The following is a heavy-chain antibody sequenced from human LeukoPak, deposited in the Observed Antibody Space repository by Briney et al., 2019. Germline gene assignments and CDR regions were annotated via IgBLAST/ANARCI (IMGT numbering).Heavy chain of an antibody. CDR2: IIPIFGTA. CDR3: ARTPVGLLYYFDY. Sequence: SVKVSCKASGGTFSSYAISWVRQAPGQGLEWMGGIIPIFGTANYAQKFQGRVTITADESTSTAYMELSSLRSEDTAVYYCARTPVGLLYYFDYWGQGTLVTVSS. V-gene: IGHV1-69*01. CDR1: GGTFSSYA. J-gene: IGHJ4*02. D-gene: IGHD1-26*01.